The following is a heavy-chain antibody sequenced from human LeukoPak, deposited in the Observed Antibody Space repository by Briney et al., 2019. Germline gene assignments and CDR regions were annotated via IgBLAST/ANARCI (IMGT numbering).Heavy chain of an antibody. D-gene: IGHD4-17*01. CDR3: AREGTVTHWFYDL. CDR1: GGSISSGNYY. Sequence: SQTLSLTCTVSGGSISSGNYYWSWIRQPPGKGLEWIGYIYYSGATNYNPSLKSRVTISVDTSKNQFSLKLSSVTAADTAVYYCAREGTVTHWFYDLWGRGTLVTVSS. V-gene: IGHV4-61*01. CDR2: IYYSGAT. J-gene: IGHJ2*01.